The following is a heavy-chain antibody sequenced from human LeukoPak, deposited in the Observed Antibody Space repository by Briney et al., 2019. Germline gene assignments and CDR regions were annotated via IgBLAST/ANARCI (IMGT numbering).Heavy chain of an antibody. CDR3: ARERGYSGFMVT. J-gene: IGHJ6*02. CDR2: ISSSSSYI. CDR1: GFTFSSYS. D-gene: IGHD5-12*01. V-gene: IGHV3-21*01. Sequence: PGGSLRLSCAASGFTFSSYSMNWVRQAPGKGREWVSSISSSSSYIYYADSVKGRFTISRDNAKNSLYLQMTSRRAEDTAVYYCARERGYSGFMVTWGQGATVSVSS.